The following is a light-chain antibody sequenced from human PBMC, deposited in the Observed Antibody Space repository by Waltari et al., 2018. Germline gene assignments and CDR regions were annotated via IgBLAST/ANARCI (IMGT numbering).Light chain of an antibody. V-gene: IGKV3-20*01. Sequence: DIVLTQSPGTLPLSPGERATLSCRASPSVRSNYLAWYQQKPGQAPRLLIYGASIRATGVPDRFSGSGSGTDFTLTISRREPEDFAVFYCQQYDTSPYTFGQGTKLDIK. CDR3: QQYDTSPYT. CDR2: GAS. CDR1: PSVRSNY. J-gene: IGKJ2*01.